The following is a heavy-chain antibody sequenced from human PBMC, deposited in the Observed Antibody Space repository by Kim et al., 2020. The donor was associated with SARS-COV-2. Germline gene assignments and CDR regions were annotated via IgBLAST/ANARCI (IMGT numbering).Heavy chain of an antibody. D-gene: IGHD3-3*01. J-gene: IGHJ5*02. CDR3: AKFLEWLYWFDP. V-gene: IGHV3-23*01. Sequence: YYADSGKGRFTISKGNSKNPLYLQMNSLRAEDTVVYYGAKFLEWLYWFDPWGQVTLVTVSS.